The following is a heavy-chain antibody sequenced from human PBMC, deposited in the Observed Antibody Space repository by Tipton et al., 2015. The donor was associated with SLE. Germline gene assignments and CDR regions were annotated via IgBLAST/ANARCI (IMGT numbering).Heavy chain of an antibody. D-gene: IGHD6-13*01. CDR2: IYYSGST. CDR3: ARDGSSSVDY. V-gene: IGHV4-59*12. Sequence: TLSLTCTVSGGSISSYYWGWIRQPPGKGLEWIGSIYYSGSTNYNPSLKSRVTISVDTSKSQFSLKLSSVTAADTAVYYCARDGSSSVDYWGQGTLITVSS. J-gene: IGHJ4*02. CDR1: GGSISSYY.